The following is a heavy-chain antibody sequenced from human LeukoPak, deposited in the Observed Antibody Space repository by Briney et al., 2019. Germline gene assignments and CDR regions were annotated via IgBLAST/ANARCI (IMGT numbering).Heavy chain of an antibody. CDR2: IYYSGST. Sequence: SETLSLTCTVPGGSISSGGYYWSWIRQHPGKGLEWIGYIYYSGSTYYNPSLKSRVTISVDTSKNQFSLKLSSVTDADTAVYYCARDRPSSWRENWFDPWGQGTLVTVSS. CDR3: ARDRPSSWRENWFDP. J-gene: IGHJ5*02. CDR1: GGSISSGGYY. V-gene: IGHV4-31*03. D-gene: IGHD2-2*01.